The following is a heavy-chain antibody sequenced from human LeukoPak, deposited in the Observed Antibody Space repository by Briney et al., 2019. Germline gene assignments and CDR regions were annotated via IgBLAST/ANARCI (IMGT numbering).Heavy chain of an antibody. J-gene: IGHJ4*02. V-gene: IGHV4-34*01. Sequence: SETLSLTCAVYGGSFSGYYWSWIRQPPGKGLEWIGEINHSGSTNYNPSLKSRVTISVDTSKNQFSLKLSSVTAADTAVYYCARSLDDYWAQGTLVPVSS. CDR2: INHSGST. D-gene: IGHD3/OR15-3a*01. CDR1: GGSFSGYY. CDR3: ARSLDDY.